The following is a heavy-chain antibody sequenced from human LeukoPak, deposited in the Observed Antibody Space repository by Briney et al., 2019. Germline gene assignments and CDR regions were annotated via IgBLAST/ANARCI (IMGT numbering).Heavy chain of an antibody. CDR3: ARSFLPHYDSSGYNNWFDP. Sequence: GGSLRLSCAASGCTFSSYEMNWVRQAPGKGLEWVSYISSSGSPMYYADSVEGRFTISRDNAKNSLYLQMNGLRAEDTAVYYCARSFLPHYDSSGYNNWFDPWGQGTLVTVSS. CDR2: ISSSGSPM. CDR1: GCTFSSYE. D-gene: IGHD3-22*01. J-gene: IGHJ5*02. V-gene: IGHV3-48*03.